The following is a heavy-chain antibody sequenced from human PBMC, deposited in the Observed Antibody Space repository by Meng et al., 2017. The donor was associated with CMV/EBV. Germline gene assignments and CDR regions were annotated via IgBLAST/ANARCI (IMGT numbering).Heavy chain of an antibody. CDR3: ARIGERWFDP. CDR1: GFTFSSYS. CDR2: ISSSSSYI. Sequence: ETLSLTCAASGFTFSSYSMNWVRQAPGKGLEWVSSISSSSSYIYYADSVKGRFTISRDNAKNSLYLQMSSLRAEDTAVYYCARIGERWFDPWGQGTLVTVSS. J-gene: IGHJ5*02. V-gene: IGHV3-21*01.